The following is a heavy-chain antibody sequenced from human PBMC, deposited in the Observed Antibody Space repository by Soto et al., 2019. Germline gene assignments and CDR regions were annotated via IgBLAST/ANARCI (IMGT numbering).Heavy chain of an antibody. V-gene: IGHV3-23*01. J-gene: IGHJ2*01. CDR2: ISGSGGST. CDR1: GFTFSNYA. Sequence: PGGSLRLSCAASGFTFSNYAMRWVRQAPGKGLERVSAISGSGGSTYYADSVKGRFTISRDNSKNTLYLQMNSLRAEDTAVYYCAKVEDRSGPHYWYFDLWVRGTLVTVSS. CDR3: AKVEDRSGPHYWYFDL. D-gene: IGHD3-22*01.